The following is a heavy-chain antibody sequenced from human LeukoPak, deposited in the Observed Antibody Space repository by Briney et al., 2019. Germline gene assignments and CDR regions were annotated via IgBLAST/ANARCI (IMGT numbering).Heavy chain of an antibody. D-gene: IGHD1-26*01. Sequence: GGSLRLSCAASGFTARSNYMSWVRHAPGKGLEWVSVIYSGGSTYYAASVQGRFTIPRDNSKNTLYLQMNSLRAEDTAVYYCARTRRGSYYQYFDYWGRGNLVTVSS. J-gene: IGHJ4*02. CDR1: GFTARSNY. V-gene: IGHV3-53*01. CDR2: IYSGGST. CDR3: ARTRRGSYYQYFDY.